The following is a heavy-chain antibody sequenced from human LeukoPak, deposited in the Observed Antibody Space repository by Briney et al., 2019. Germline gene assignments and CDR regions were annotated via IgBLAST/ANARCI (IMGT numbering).Heavy chain of an antibody. V-gene: IGHV1-18*01. J-gene: IGHJ5*01. CDR3: ARDQSVVAYSSTWFDY. CDR1: GYTFGNHG. Sequence: VASVKVSCKASGYTFGNHGISWVRQAPGQGLEWMGWIGGYNGNTDYAQNFQGRVTMTTDTSTSTAYMELRSLRSDDTAVYYCARDQSVVAYSSTWFDYWGQGTLVTVSS. CDR2: IGGYNGNT. D-gene: IGHD6-13*01.